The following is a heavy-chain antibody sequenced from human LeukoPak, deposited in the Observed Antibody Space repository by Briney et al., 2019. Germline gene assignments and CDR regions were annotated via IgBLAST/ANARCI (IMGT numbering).Heavy chain of an antibody. Sequence: PGGSLRLSCAASGFTFSGSAMHWVRQASGKGLEWVGRIRSKANSYATAYAASVKGRFTISRDDSKNTAYLQMNSLRTEDTALYYCAKLMTTVTTSDYWGQGTLVTVSS. CDR1: GFTFSGSA. J-gene: IGHJ4*02. CDR3: AKLMTTVTTSDY. CDR2: IRSKANSYAT. D-gene: IGHD4-17*01. V-gene: IGHV3-73*01.